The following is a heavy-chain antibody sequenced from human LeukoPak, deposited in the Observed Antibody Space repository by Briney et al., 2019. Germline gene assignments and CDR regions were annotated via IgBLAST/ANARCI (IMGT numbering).Heavy chain of an antibody. V-gene: IGHV3-23*01. CDR3: SKWGDYDVSTGYYDSDF. J-gene: IGHJ4*02. CDR1: GFTFNNYA. Sequence: GGSLRLSCAASGFTFNNYAMSWVRQAPGKGLEGVSAIIGSGRSSYYADSVKGRFTISRDNSKNSLFLQMNSLRVEDTALYYCSKWGDYDVSTGYYDSDFWGQGTLVTVSA. CDR2: IIGSGRSS. D-gene: IGHD3-9*01.